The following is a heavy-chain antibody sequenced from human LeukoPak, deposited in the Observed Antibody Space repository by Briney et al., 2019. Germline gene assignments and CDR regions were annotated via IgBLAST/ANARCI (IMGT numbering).Heavy chain of an antibody. CDR1: GYSISSGYY. CDR2: IYHSGST. V-gene: IGHV4-38-2*01. D-gene: IGHD6-19*01. J-gene: IGHJ4*02. CDR3: ARLFPESGWIDY. Sequence: SETLSLTCAVSGYSISSGYYWGWIRQPPGKGLEWIGSIYHSGSTYYNPSLKSRVTISVDTSKNQFSLKLSSVTAADTAVYYCARLFPESGWIDYWGQGTLVTVSS.